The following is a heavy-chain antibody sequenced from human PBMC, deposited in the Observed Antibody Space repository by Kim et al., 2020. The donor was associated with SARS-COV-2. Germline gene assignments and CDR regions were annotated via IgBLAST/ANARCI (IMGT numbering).Heavy chain of an antibody. CDR3: ARGRYITLGGMDV. V-gene: IGHV3-13*04. J-gene: IGHJ6*02. Sequence: GGSLRLSCAASGFTFSSYDMHWVRQATGKGLEWVSAIGTAGDTYYPGSVKGRFTISRENAKNSLYLQMNSLRAGDTAVYYCARGRYITLGGMDVWGQGTTVTVSS. CDR1: GFTFSSYD. D-gene: IGHD2-2*02. CDR2: IGTAGDT.